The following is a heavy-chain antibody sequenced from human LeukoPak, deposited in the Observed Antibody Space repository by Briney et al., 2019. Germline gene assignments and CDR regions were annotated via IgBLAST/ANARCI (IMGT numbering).Heavy chain of an antibody. J-gene: IGHJ4*02. CDR2: IYYSGST. V-gene: IGHV4-30-4*01. D-gene: IGHD2-2*01. CDR3: ARVPSVDDRSDTSCYYFDY. Sequence: PSETLSLTCTVSGGSISSGDYYWSWIRQPPRKGLEWIGYIYYSGSTYYNPSLKSRVTMSVDTSKNQFSLNLSSVTAADTAVYYCARVPSVDDRSDTSCYYFDYWGQGTLVTVSS. CDR1: GGSISSGDYY.